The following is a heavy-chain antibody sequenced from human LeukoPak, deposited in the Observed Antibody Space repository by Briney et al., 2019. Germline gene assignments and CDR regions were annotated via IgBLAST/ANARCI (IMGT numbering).Heavy chain of an antibody. CDR3: TRGAVAGYNWFDP. CDR2: IIPIFGTA. CDR1: GGTFSSYA. D-gene: IGHD6-19*01. J-gene: IGHJ5*02. Sequence: SVKVSCKASGGTFSSYAISWVRQAPGQGLEWMGGIIPIFGTANYAQKFQGRVTITADESTSTAHMELSSLRSEDTAVYYCTRGAVAGYNWFDPWGQGTLVTVSS. V-gene: IGHV1-69*13.